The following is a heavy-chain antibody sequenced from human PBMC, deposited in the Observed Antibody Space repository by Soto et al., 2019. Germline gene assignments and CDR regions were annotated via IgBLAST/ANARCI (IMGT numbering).Heavy chain of an antibody. CDR2: INPNSGGT. Sequence: QVQLVQSGAEVKKPGASVKVSCKASGYTFTGYYMHWVRQAPGQGLEWMGWINPNSGGTNYAQKFQGWITMTRDTSISTAYMELSRLRSDETAVYYCARYSGSSQGFDYWGRGALVVVSS. CDR1: GYTFTGYY. D-gene: IGHD1-26*01. V-gene: IGHV1-2*04. J-gene: IGHJ4*02. CDR3: ARYSGSSQGFDY.